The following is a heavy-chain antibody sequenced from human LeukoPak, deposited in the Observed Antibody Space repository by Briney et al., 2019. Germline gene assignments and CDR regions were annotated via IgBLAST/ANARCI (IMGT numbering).Heavy chain of an antibody. Sequence: GESLKISCKGSGYSFTSYWIGRVRQMPGKGLEWMGIIYPGDSDTGYSPSFQGQVTISADKSISTAYLQWSSLKASDTAMYYCARVASLYDSSGCYFSVPYYYYGMDVWGQGTTVTVSS. CDR1: GYSFTSYW. V-gene: IGHV5-51*01. CDR2: IYPGDSDT. J-gene: IGHJ6*02. CDR3: ARVASLYDSSGCYFSVPYYYYGMDV. D-gene: IGHD3-22*01.